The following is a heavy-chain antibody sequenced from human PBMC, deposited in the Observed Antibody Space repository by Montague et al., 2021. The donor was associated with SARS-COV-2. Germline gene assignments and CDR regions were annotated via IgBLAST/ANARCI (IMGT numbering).Heavy chain of an antibody. D-gene: IGHD4-17*01. J-gene: IGHJ4*02. CDR3: ARDGRRTTVTPRGVITLHYFDY. CDR1: GGSISSSSYY. CDR2: IYYSGST. Sequence: TLSLTCTVSGGSISSSSYYWGWIRQHPGKGLEWIGYIYYSGSTYYNPSLKSRVAISVDTSKNQFSLKLSSVTAADTAAYYCARDGRRTTVTPRGVITLHYFDYWGQGTLVTVSS. V-gene: IGHV4-31*03.